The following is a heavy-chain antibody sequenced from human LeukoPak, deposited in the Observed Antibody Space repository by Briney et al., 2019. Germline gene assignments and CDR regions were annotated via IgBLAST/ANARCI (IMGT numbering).Heavy chain of an antibody. CDR3: ARHCTNGVCYTDFDY. Sequence: KPSETLSLTCTVSVGSISSSSYYWGWIRQPPGKGLEWIGSIYYSGSTYYNPSLKSRDTISVDTSKNQFSLKLSSVTAADTAVYYCARHCTNGVCYTDFDYWGQGTLVTVPS. CDR2: IYYSGST. D-gene: IGHD2-8*01. CDR1: VGSISSSSYY. V-gene: IGHV4-39*01. J-gene: IGHJ4*02.